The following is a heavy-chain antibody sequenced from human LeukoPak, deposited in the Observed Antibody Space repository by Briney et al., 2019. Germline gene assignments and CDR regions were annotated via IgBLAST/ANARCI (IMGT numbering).Heavy chain of an antibody. CDR1: GYTLTSYD. J-gene: IGHJ6*02. CDR2: MNTNSGNT. V-gene: IGHV1-8*01. CDR3: ARGCRVRGVITGYGMDV. Sequence: GASVKVSCKASGYTLTSYDINWVGQATGQGLEWMGWMNTNSGNTGYAQKFQGRVTMTRNTSISTAYMELGSLRSEDTAVYYCARGCRVRGVITGYGMDVWGQGTTVTVSS. D-gene: IGHD3-10*02.